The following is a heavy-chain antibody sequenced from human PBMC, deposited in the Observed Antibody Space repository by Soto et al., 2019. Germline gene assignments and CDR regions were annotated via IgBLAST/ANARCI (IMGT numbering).Heavy chain of an antibody. V-gene: IGHV6-1*01. CDR2: TYYRSKWYY. D-gene: IGHD3-10*01. CDR1: GDSVSSNSGA. CDR3: ASDGREYGSGRYDMHY. Sequence: QVLLQQSGPGLVKPSQTLSLTCAISGDSVSSNSGAWSWIRQSPSRGLEWLGRTYYRSKWYYDYAVSVKSRITLHPDTFKNQVSLQLNTVTPEDTAVYYCASDGREYGSGRYDMHYWGQGTLVTVSS. J-gene: IGHJ4*02.